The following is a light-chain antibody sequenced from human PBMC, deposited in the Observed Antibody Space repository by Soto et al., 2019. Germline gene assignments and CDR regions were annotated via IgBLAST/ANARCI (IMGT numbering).Light chain of an antibody. V-gene: IGLV2-8*01. CDR3: SSFAGSNNLEV. CDR2: EVT. CDR1: SSDVGGYNY. J-gene: IGLJ2*01. Sequence: QSVLTQPPSASGSPGQSVTISCIGTSSDVGGYNYVSWYQQHPGKAPKLMIYEVTKRPSGVPDRFSGSKSGNTASLTVSGLQAEDEADYYCSSFAGSNNLEVFGGGTKLTVL.